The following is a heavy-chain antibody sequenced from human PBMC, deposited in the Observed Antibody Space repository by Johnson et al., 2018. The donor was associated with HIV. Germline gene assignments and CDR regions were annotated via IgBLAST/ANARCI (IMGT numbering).Heavy chain of an antibody. CDR3: ARAGSSSDDAFDI. CDR2: IYSGGST. Sequence: VLLVESGGGLVQPGGSLRLSCAASGFTVSSNYMSWVRQAPWKGLEWVSVIYSGGSTYYADSVKGRFTISRDNSKNTLYLQMNSLRAEDTAVYYCARAGSSSDDAFDIWGQGTMVTVSS. V-gene: IGHV3-66*01. D-gene: IGHD6-6*01. J-gene: IGHJ3*02. CDR1: GFTVSSNY.